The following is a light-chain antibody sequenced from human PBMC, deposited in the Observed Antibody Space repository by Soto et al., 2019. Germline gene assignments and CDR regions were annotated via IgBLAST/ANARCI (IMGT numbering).Light chain of an antibody. V-gene: IGLV2-14*01. CDR1: SSDVGAYNY. CDR2: EVS. CDR3: SAYSNTITVI. Sequence: QSVLTQPASVSGSPGQSITISCTGTSSDVGAYNYVSWYQQHPGKAPKLIIYEVSNRPSGVSNRFFGSKSANTASLTISGLQADDEADYYCSAYSNTITVIFGGGTKVTVL. J-gene: IGLJ2*01.